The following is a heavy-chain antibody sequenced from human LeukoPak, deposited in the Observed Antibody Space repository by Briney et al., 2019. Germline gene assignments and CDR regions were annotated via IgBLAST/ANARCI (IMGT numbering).Heavy chain of an antibody. CDR3: ARSRYLYYFDY. V-gene: IGHV4-59*02. CDR1: GDSVTSYY. J-gene: IGHJ4*02. Sequence: SETLSLTCTVSGDSVTSYYWSWIRQPPEKGLEWIGYVYYTGSTDYNPSLKSRVTISLDTSKNQFSLELKSVTAADTAVYYCARSRYLYYFDYWGQGTLVTVSS. CDR2: VYYTGST. D-gene: IGHD1-1*01.